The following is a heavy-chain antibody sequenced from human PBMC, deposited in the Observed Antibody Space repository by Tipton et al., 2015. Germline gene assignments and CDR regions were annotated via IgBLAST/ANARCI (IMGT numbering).Heavy chain of an antibody. CDR2: IYFTGST. CDR1: GASLNSGGYY. CDR3: ASHYSTVTIPYYYYGMDV. V-gene: IGHV4-31*02. Sequence: LRLSCTVSGASLNSGGYYWSWIRQHPGKGLEWIGYIYFTGSTYYNPSLKSRVTISVDTSKNQFSLKLSSVSAADTAVYYCASHYSTVTIPYYYYGMDVWGQGTTVTVSS. D-gene: IGHD4-17*01. J-gene: IGHJ6*02.